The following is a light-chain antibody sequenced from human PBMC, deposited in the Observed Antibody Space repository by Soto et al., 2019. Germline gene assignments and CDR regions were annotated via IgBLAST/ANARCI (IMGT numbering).Light chain of an antibody. CDR1: SSNIGAGFD. CDR3: QSYDTGLTGHVL. V-gene: IGLV1-40*01. CDR2: AST. J-gene: IGLJ2*01. Sequence: QSVLTQPPSVSGAPGQRVTISCSGNSSNIGAGFDVHWYQQLPGAAPKLLIYASTNRPSGVPDRFAGSKSDTSASLAITGLQIDEEADYYCQSYDTGLTGHVLFGGGTKLTVL.